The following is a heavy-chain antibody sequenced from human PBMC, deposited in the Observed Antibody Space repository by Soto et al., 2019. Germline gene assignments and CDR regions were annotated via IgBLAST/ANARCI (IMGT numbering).Heavy chain of an antibody. J-gene: IGHJ4*02. CDR1: GFTFTTYA. CDR2: ISSSGDIP. CDR3: AKVNSIVGDGDHDY. Sequence: EVQLLESGGGLVQPGGSLRLSCAASGFTFTTYAMSWVRQPPGKGLEWVSGISSSGDIPYYADSVKGRFNISRDQSKKTVYLQMNSLRAEDTALYYCAKVNSIVGDGDHDYWGQGTLVSVSS. V-gene: IGHV3-23*01. D-gene: IGHD4-17*01.